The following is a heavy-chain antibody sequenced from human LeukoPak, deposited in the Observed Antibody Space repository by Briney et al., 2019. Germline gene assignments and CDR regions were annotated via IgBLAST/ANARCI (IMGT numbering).Heavy chain of an antibody. D-gene: IGHD6-19*01. Sequence: GGSLRLSCAASGLSFNTYSMNWVRQAPGKGLEWVSSISSSSAHIFYADSVKGRFTVSRDNAKDSVYLQMNSLRDEDTAVYYCARSREQWLVFGYWGQGTLVTVSS. J-gene: IGHJ4*02. CDR1: GLSFNTYS. CDR2: ISSSSAHI. CDR3: ARSREQWLVFGY. V-gene: IGHV3-21*01.